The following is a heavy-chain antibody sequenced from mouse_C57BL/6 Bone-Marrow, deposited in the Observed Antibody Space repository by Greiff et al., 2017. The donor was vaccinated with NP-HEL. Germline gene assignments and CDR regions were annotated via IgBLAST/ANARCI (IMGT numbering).Heavy chain of an antibody. D-gene: IGHD1-1*01. CDR1: GFTFSDFY. V-gene: IGHV7-1*01. J-gene: IGHJ1*03. CDR2: SRNKANDYTT. Sequence: EVKLMESGGGLVQSGRSLRLSCATSGFTFSDFYMEWVRQAPGKGLEWIAASRNKANDYTTEYSASVKGRFIVSRDTSQSILYLQMNALRAEDTASYYCARDAKHYGSSYYWYFDVWGTGTTVTVSS. CDR3: ARDAKHYGSSYYWYFDV.